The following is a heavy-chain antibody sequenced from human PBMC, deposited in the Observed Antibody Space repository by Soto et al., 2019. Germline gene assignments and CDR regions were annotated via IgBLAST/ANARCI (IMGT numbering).Heavy chain of an antibody. V-gene: IGHV6-1*01. D-gene: IGHD5-12*01. CDR3: VRDNIVAGMDLFDY. J-gene: IGHJ4*02. CDR2: TYYRSRWYS. CDR1: GDSVSSNSDA. Sequence: SQTLSLTCGISGDSVSSNSDAWHWIRQSPSRGLEWLGRTYYRSRWYSDYAISVKSRMTISPDTSKNQFSLQLNSVTPEDTAVYYCVRDNIVAGMDLFDYWGRGTLVTVSS.